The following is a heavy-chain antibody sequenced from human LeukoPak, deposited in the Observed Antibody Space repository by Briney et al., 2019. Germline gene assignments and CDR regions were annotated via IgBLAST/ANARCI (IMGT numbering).Heavy chain of an antibody. CDR3: ARGDDILVPLRS. CDR2: INPNSGGT. CDR1: GCTFTGYY. V-gene: IGHV1-2*02. D-gene: IGHD3-9*01. J-gene: IGHJ4*02. Sequence: ASVKVSCKASGCTFTGYYMHWVRQAPGQGLEWMGWINPNSGGTNYAQKFQGRVTMTRDTSISTAYMELSRLRSDDTAVYYCARGDDILVPLRSWGQGTLVTVSS.